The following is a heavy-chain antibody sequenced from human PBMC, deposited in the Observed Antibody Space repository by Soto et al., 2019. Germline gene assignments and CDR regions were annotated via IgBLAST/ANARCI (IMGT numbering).Heavy chain of an antibody. J-gene: IGHJ6*04. CDR2: INPNSGGT. V-gene: IGHV1-2*04. D-gene: IGHD6-19*01. CDR3: ASSGWYGDYYYYGMDV. Sequence: ASVKVSCKASGYTFTGYYMHWVRQAPGQGLEWMGWINPNSGGTNYAQKFQGWVTMTRDTSISTAYMELSRLRSDDTAVYYCASSGWYGDYYYYGMDVWGKGTTVTVSS. CDR1: GYTFTGYY.